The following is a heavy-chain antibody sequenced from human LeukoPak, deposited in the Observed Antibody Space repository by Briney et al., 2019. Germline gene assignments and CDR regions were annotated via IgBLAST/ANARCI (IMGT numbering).Heavy chain of an antibody. CDR2: ISSNGGST. J-gene: IGHJ3*02. CDR1: GFTFSSYA. V-gene: IGHV3-64D*06. Sequence: GGSLRLSCSASGFTFSSYAMHWVRQAPGKGLEYVSAISSNGGSTYYADSVKGRFTISRDNSKNTLYLQMSSLRAEDAAMYYCVKDPGHDDAFDIWGQGTMVTVSS. CDR3: VKDPGHDDAFDI.